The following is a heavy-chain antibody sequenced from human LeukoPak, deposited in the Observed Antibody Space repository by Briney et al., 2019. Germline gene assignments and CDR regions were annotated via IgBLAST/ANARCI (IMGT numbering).Heavy chain of an antibody. Sequence: PGGSLRLSCAASGFCFSVNWMHWVRQAPGKGPVSVSRIKTDGSITDYADSVKGRFTISIDNAKNTLYLQMNSLRAEDTAVYYCVRDFMYSTACTGCWGQGTLVTVSS. CDR2: IKTDGSIT. J-gene: IGHJ4*02. V-gene: IGHV3-74*01. D-gene: IGHD4-11*01. CDR3: VRDFMYSTACTGC. CDR1: GFCFSVNW.